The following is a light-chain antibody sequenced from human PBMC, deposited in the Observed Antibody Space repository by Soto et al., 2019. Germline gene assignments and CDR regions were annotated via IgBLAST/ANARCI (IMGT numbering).Light chain of an antibody. CDR1: STDVGGYNY. CDR3: CSYAGRDTLYV. V-gene: IGLV2-11*01. CDR2: DVS. J-gene: IGLJ1*01. Sequence: QSVLTQPPSASGTPGQRVTISCSGTSTDVGGYNYVSWYQQHPGKVPKLMLYDVSKRPSGVPDRFSGSKSGNTASLTISGLQAEDEADYYCCSYAGRDTLYVFGSGTKLTVL.